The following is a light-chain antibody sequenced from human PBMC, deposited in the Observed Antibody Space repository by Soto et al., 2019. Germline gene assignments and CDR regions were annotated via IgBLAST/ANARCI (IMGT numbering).Light chain of an antibody. Sequence: EIVLTQSPATLSLSPGESATLSCRASQSVNSNYLAWYQQHPGQPPRLLIYGISTRATGIPARFSGSGSGTEFSLTISSLQSEDFAVYYCQQYSKWPITFGQGTRREIK. V-gene: IGKV3-15*01. CDR3: QQYSKWPIT. CDR1: QSVNSN. CDR2: GIS. J-gene: IGKJ5*01.